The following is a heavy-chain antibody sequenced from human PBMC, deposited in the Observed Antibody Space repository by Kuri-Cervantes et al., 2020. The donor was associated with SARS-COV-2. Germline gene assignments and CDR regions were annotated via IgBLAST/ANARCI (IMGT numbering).Heavy chain of an antibody. V-gene: IGHV1-2*04. CDR1: GYTFTGYY. Sequence: ASVKVSCKASGYTFTGYYIHRVRQAPGQGLDWMGWINPNSGGTKYAQKFQGWVTMTRDTSFSAVYMVLSRLSSYHPAVYYCAMGGRIRGLMAMLRWRGAGPLDFWGQGTLVTVSS. CDR3: AMGGRIRGLMAMLRWRGAGPLDF. D-gene: IGHD2-8*01. CDR2: INPNSGGT. J-gene: IGHJ4*02.